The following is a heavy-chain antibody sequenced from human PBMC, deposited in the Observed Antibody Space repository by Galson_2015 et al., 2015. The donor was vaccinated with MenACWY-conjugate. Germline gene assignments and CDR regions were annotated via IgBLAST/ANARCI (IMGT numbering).Heavy chain of an antibody. Sequence: SLRLSCAASGFIFSAHYMDWVRQGPGRGLEWVGRIRDRGHSHTAEYAASVKGRSTISRDESESSVYLQMNSLQSEDTAVYYCTRRMLGSTDGYDIWGQGTMVAV. CDR1: GFIFSAHY. D-gene: IGHD1-26*01. V-gene: IGHV3-72*01. CDR3: TRRMLGSTDGYDI. J-gene: IGHJ3*02. CDR2: IRDRGHSHTA.